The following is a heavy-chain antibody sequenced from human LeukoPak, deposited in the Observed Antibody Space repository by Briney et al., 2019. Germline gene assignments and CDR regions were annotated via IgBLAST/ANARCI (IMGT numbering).Heavy chain of an antibody. CDR2: ISSSSSYI. CDR3: AREPQWELTTDY. V-gene: IGHV3-21*01. Sequence: GGSLRLSCAASGFTFSSYSMNWVRQAPGKGLEWVSSISSSSSYIYYADSVKGRFTISRDNAKNSLYLQMNSLRAEDTAVYYCAREPQWELTTDYWGQGTLVTVSS. D-gene: IGHD1-26*01. J-gene: IGHJ4*02. CDR1: GFTFSSYS.